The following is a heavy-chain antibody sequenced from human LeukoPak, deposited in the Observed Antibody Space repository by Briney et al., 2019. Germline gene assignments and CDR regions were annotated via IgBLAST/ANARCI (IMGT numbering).Heavy chain of an antibody. V-gene: IGHV5-51*01. CDR1: GYSFTRYW. Sequence: GESLKISCKGSGYSFTRYWIGWVRQMPETGLEWMGDIYPADSDTTYNPSFQGQVTISVDRSINTAYLQWSSLKASDTAMYYCARRCMSGYCSSGGPMDDYWGQGTLVTVSS. CDR2: IYPADSDT. CDR3: ARRCMSGYCSSGGPMDDY. J-gene: IGHJ4*02. D-gene: IGHD2-15*01.